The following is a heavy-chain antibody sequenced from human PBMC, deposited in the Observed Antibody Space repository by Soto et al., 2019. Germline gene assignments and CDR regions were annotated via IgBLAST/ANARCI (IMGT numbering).Heavy chain of an antibody. CDR3: ARDPSYYGMDV. V-gene: IGHV1-3*01. J-gene: IGHJ6*02. CDR2: INAGNGNT. Sequence: ASVKVSCKASGYTFTSYAMHWVRQAPGHRLEWMGWINAGNGNTKYSQNFHGRVTITRDTSASTAYMELSSLRSEDTAVYYCARDPSYYGMDVWGQGTTVTVSS. CDR1: GYTFTSYA.